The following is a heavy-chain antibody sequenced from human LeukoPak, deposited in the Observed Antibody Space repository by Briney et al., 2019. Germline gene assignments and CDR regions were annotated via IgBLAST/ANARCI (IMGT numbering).Heavy chain of an antibody. CDR2: IIPILGIA. J-gene: IGHJ6*04. Sequence: SVKVSCKASGGTFSSYTISWVRQAPGQGLEWMGRIIPILGIANYAQKFQGRVTITADKSTSTAYMELSRLTSDDTAVYYCARDSRVSLDVWGKGTTVTVSS. V-gene: IGHV1-69*04. CDR3: ARDSRVSLDV. D-gene: IGHD6-13*01. CDR1: GGTFSSYT.